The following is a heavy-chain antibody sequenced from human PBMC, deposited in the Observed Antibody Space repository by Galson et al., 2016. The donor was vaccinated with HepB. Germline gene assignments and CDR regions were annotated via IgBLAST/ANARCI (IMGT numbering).Heavy chain of an antibody. CDR3: AKDRGRDGYNYEKNYFDS. V-gene: IGHV3-33*06. D-gene: IGHD5-24*01. CDR2: IWYDGSNI. Sequence: SLRLSCAASGFSFSSFWMSWVRQAPGKGLEWVAVIWYDGSNIYYADSVRGRFTISRDNSNNTLYLQMNILRPEDTAVYYWAKDRGRDGYNYEKNYFDSWGQGTLVTVSS. J-gene: IGHJ4*02. CDR1: GFSFSSFW.